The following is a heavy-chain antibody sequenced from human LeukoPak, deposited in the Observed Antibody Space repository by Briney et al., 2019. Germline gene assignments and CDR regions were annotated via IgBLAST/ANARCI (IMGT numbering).Heavy chain of an antibody. Sequence: ASVKASCKASGYTFTGYYMHWVRQAPGQGLEWMGWINPNSGGTNYAQKFQGRVTMTRDTSISTAYMELSRLRSDDTAVYYCAREGPECSSTSCYFDYWGQGTLVTVSS. D-gene: IGHD2-2*01. CDR1: GYTFTGYY. CDR2: INPNSGGT. V-gene: IGHV1-2*02. CDR3: AREGPECSSTSCYFDY. J-gene: IGHJ4*02.